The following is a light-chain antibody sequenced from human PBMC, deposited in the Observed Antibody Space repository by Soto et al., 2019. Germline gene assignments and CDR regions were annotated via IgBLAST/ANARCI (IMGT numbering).Light chain of an antibody. V-gene: IGKV3-20*01. J-gene: IGKJ3*01. Sequence: VLTQSPGTLSLSPGERATLSCRASQRVTSTYLAWDQQNPGQAPRLLILGASNRATGIPDRFSGSGSATDFTLTIRRLEPEDFALYFCHQYDNSPFTFGPETKVDIK. CDR3: HQYDNSPFT. CDR1: QRVTSTY. CDR2: GAS.